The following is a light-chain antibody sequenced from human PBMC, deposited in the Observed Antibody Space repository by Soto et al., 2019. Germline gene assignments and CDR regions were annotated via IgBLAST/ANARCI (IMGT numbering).Light chain of an antibody. V-gene: IGLV2-14*01. CDR3: SSYTSSSTRV. CDR1: SSDVGGYNY. CDR2: EVS. Sequence: QSALTQPASVSGSPGHSFTLSCTGTSSDVGGYNYVSWYQQHPGKAPKLMIYEVSNRPSGVSNRFSGSKSGNTASLTISGLQAEDEADYYCSSYTSSSTRVFGGGTNVTVL. J-gene: IGLJ3*02.